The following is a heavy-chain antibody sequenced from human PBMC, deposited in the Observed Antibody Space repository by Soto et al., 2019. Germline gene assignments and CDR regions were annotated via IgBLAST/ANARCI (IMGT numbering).Heavy chain of an antibody. D-gene: IGHD3-16*01. CDR3: ARVSYTTDAFDI. CDR2: ISGSGDGT. V-gene: IGHV3-23*01. CDR1: GFTFSSFA. J-gene: IGHJ3*02. Sequence: PGGSLRLSCAASGFTFSSFALSWVRQAPGKGLEWVSAISGSGDGTDYAASVKGRFTISRDNSKNTLYLQMNSLRAEDTAVYYCARVSYTTDAFDIWGQGTMVTVSS.